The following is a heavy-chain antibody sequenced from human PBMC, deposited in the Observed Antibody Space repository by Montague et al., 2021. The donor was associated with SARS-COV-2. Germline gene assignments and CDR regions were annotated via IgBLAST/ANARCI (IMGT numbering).Heavy chain of an antibody. CDR1: GGSISSSNW. J-gene: IGHJ6*02. D-gene: IGHD6-19*01. V-gene: IGHV4-4*02. CDR3: ARVNSSGWYGYYYYGMDV. CDR2: IYHSGST. Sequence: SETRSLTCAVSGGSISSSNWWSWVRQPPGKGLEWIGEIYHSGSTNYNPSLKSRVTISVDKSKNQFSLKLSSVTAADTAVYYCARVNSSGWYGYYYYGMDVWGQGTTVTVSS.